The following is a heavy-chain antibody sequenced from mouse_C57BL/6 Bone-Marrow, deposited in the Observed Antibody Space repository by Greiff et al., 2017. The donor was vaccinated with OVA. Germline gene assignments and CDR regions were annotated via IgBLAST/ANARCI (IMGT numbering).Heavy chain of an antibody. D-gene: IGHD2-4*01. CDR2: IYPGSGNT. CDR1: GYTFTDYY. J-gene: IGHJ3*01. CDR3: ASHDYDVSWFAY. Sequence: QVQLQQSGAELVRPGASVKLSCKASGYTFTDYYINWVKQRPGQGLEWIARIYPGSGNTYYNEKFKGKATLTAEKSSSTAYMQLSSLTSEDSAVYYCASHDYDVSWFAYWGQGTLVTVSA. V-gene: IGHV1-76*01.